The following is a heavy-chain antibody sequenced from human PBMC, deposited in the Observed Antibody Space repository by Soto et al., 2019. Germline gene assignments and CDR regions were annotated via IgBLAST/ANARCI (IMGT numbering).Heavy chain of an antibody. Sequence: AGGSLRLSCAASGFTFSSYAMNGVRQAPGKELEWVSVISGRGGSTYYADSVKGRFTISRDNSKDTLYLQMNSLKAEDTAVYYCAKDPRDIVIIPAAPHYWGQGTLVTVSS. CDR1: GFTFSSYA. J-gene: IGHJ4*02. V-gene: IGHV3-23*01. CDR3: AKDPRDIVIIPAAPHY. D-gene: IGHD2-2*01. CDR2: ISGRGGST.